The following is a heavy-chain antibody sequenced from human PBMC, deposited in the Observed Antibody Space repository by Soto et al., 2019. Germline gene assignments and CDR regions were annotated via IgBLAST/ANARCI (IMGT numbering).Heavy chain of an antibody. J-gene: IGHJ4*02. CDR3: AKGPICGVETIYDY. V-gene: IGHV3-23*01. D-gene: IGHD3-3*01. Sequence: DVQLLESGGDLVQPGGSLRLSCAASGFTFSYYAMSWVRQAPGKGLEWVASMSGAGRSSYDADSVKGRFTISRDNSKNTLYLQMNNRRAEDTALYYCAKGPICGVETIYDYWGQGTLVTVSS. CDR1: GFTFSYYA. CDR2: MSGAGRSS.